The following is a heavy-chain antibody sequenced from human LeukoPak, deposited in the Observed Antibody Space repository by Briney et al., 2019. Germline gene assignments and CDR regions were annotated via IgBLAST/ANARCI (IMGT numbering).Heavy chain of an antibody. CDR2: LSYTEST. V-gene: IGHV4-39*01. CDR3: ARHWDITGYHEYFQN. J-gene: IGHJ1*01. D-gene: IGHD3-9*01. CDR1: GGSINSGSYY. Sequence: SETLSLTCAVSGGSINSGSYYWGWIRQPPGRGLEWIGSLSYTESTYNNPSLKSRATISIHTSKNQFSLKLSSVTAADTAVYYRARHWDITGYHEYFQNWGQGTLVTVFS.